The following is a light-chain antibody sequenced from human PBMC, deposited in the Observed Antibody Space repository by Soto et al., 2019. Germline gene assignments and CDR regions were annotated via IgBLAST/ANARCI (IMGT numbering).Light chain of an antibody. V-gene: IGLV2-11*01. Sequence: QSALTQARSVSGSPGQSVTISCTGTYSDVGNYDHVSWYQQRPGEVPKLMIYDVNKRPSGVPARFSGSKSGNTASLTIFGLQAEDEADYFCCSYADSHTWVFGGGTQLTVL. CDR3: CSYADSHTWV. CDR2: DVN. J-gene: IGLJ3*02. CDR1: YSDVGNYDH.